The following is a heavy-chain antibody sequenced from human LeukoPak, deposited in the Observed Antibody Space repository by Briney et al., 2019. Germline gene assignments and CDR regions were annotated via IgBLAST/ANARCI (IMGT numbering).Heavy chain of an antibody. J-gene: IGHJ6*03. CDR2: INPSGGST. V-gene: IGHV1-46*01. CDR1: GYTFTSYY. Sequence: ASVKVSCKASGYTFTSYYMHWVRQAPGQGLEWMGIINPSGGSTSYAQKFQGRVTMTRDMSTSTVYMELSSLRSEDKAVYYCASCCCSTSREYYYYYYMDVWGKGTTVTVSS. D-gene: IGHD2-2*01. CDR3: ASCCCSTSREYYYYYYMDV.